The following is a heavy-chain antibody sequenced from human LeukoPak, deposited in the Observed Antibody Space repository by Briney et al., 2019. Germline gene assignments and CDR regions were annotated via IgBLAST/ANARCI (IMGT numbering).Heavy chain of an antibody. CDR3: ARASTHTAIDY. CDR1: GGCISSSSYY. V-gene: IGHV4-39*01. Sequence: SETLSLTCTVSGGCISSSSYYWGWIRQPPGKGLEWIGSIYYSGSTYYNPSLKSRVTISVDTSKNQFSLKLSSVTAADTAVYYCARASTHTAIDYWGQGTLVTVSS. J-gene: IGHJ4*02. CDR2: IYYSGST. D-gene: IGHD5-18*01.